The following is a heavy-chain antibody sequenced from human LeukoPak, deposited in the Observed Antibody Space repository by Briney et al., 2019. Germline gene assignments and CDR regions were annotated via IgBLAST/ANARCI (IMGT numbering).Heavy chain of an antibody. Sequence: GGSLRLSCAASGFTFSNYWMSWVRQAPGKGLEWVANIKDDGSESYYVDSVEGRFTISRDNAKSSLYLQMTSLRDEDTAVYYCARTNRGYWGQGTLVTVSS. D-gene: IGHD1-14*01. J-gene: IGHJ4*02. CDR3: ARTNRGY. V-gene: IGHV3-7*01. CDR2: IKDDGSES. CDR1: GFTFSNYW.